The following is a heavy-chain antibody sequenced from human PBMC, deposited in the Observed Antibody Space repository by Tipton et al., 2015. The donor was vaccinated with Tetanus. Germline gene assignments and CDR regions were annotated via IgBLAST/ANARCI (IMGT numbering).Heavy chain of an antibody. J-gene: IGHJ4*02. CDR3: ATARNKVSITGLQY. CDR2: ITGSGVGT. D-gene: IGHD3-10*01. CDR1: GFTFSNYR. Sequence: SLRLSCAVSGFTFSNYRMNWVRQAPGTGLQWVAVITGSGVGTYYSDSVKGRFTVSRDNSRNTLYLQLNSLRVEDTAVYYCATARNKVSITGLQYWGPGTLVTVSS. V-gene: IGHV3-23*01.